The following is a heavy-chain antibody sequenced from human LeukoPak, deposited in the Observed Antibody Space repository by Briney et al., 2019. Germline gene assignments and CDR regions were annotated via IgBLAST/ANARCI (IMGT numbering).Heavy chain of an antibody. D-gene: IGHD2-15*01. CDR2: IWYDGSNK. J-gene: IGHJ4*02. CDR3: AKASFSYCSAGSCYGFDY. V-gene: IGHV3-33*06. CDR1: GFTFSSYG. Sequence: GGSLRLSCAASGFTFSSYGMHWVRQAPGKGLEWVAVIWYDGSNKYYADSVKGRFTISRDNSKNTLYLQMNSLRAEDTAVYYCAKASFSYCSAGSCYGFDYWGQGTLVTISS.